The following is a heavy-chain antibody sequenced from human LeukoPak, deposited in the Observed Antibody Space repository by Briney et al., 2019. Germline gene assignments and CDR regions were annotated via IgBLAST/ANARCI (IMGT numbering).Heavy chain of an antibody. CDR3: ARGPYYYDSSGYYPEYFQH. CDR2: IKTDGSIT. V-gene: IGHV3-74*01. J-gene: IGHJ1*01. D-gene: IGHD3-22*01. CDR1: GFSFSVYW. Sequence: GGSLRLSCAASGFSFSVYWMHWVRQAPGKGPVWVSRIKTDGSITDYADFVKGRFTISRDNAKNTLYLQMNSLRAEDTAVYYCARGPYYYDSSGYYPEYFQHWGQGTLVTVSS.